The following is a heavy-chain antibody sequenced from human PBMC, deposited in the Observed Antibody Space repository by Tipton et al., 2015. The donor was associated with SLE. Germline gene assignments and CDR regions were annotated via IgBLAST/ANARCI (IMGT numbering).Heavy chain of an antibody. V-gene: IGHV4-34*01. CDR1: GGSLSSYY. CDR3: ARGDFSSMDV. Sequence: TLSLTCTVSGGSLSSYYWSWIRQSPGGGLEWIGEINHRGDPYYNPSLKSRVTISGDSSKSQFSLNLTSVTAADTAVYYCARGDFSSMDVWGKGTTVTVSS. J-gene: IGHJ6*03. CDR2: INHRGDP.